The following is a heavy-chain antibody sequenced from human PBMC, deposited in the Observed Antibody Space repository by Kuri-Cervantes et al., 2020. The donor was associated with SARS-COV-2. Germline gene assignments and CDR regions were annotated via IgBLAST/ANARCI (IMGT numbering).Heavy chain of an antibody. Sequence: SETLSLTCAVSGYSISSGYYWGWIRQPPGKGLEWIGSIYHSGSTYYNPSLKSRVTISVDTSKNQFSLKLSSVTAADTAVYYCARFCYVWEAAVRGCWFDPWGQETLVTVSS. V-gene: IGHV4-38-2*01. D-gene: IGHD3-16*01. J-gene: IGHJ5*02. CDR3: ARFCYVWEAAVRGCWFDP. CDR2: IYHSGST. CDR1: GYSISSGYY.